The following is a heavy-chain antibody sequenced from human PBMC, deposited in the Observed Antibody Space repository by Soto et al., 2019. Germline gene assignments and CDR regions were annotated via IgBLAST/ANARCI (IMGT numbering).Heavy chain of an antibody. V-gene: IGHV1-8*02. Sequence: ASVKVSCKASGYTFTNNDVSWVRQATGQGLEWMGWMNPGRGDTGYAQKFQVRVTMTRDISIATAYMELNSLKSEDTAIYYCARMESFGSLNWFDPWGQGTLVTVSS. D-gene: IGHD5-18*01. CDR2: MNPGRGDT. CDR1: GYTFTNND. J-gene: IGHJ5*02. CDR3: ARMESFGSLNWFDP.